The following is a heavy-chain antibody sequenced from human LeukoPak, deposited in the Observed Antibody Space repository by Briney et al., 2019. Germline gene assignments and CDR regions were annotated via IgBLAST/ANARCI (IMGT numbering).Heavy chain of an antibody. Sequence: GGSLRLSCAASGFTFSDYAMNWVRQAPGKGLEWLSSISNSGTNIYYADSVKGRFTISRDNSKKTLYLQMKSLRVEDTAVYYCGGGYDSSGYTDAFDIWGQGTMVTVSS. CDR2: ISNSGTNI. CDR1: GFTFSDYA. D-gene: IGHD3-22*01. CDR3: GGGYDSSGYTDAFDI. V-gene: IGHV3-23*01. J-gene: IGHJ3*02.